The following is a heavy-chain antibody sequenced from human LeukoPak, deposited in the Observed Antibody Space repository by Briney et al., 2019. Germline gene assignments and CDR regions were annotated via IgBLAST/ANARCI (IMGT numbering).Heavy chain of an antibody. CDR2: IYTSGST. V-gene: IGHV4-61*02. CDR3: ARASAAAFDY. J-gene: IGHJ4*02. Sequence: SETLSLTCTVSGGSISSGSYYWSWIRQPAGKGLEWIGRIYTSGSTNYNPSLKSRVTISVDTSENQFSLKLSSVTAADTAVYYCARASAAAFDYWGQGTLVTVSS. CDR1: GGSISSGSYY. D-gene: IGHD2-2*01.